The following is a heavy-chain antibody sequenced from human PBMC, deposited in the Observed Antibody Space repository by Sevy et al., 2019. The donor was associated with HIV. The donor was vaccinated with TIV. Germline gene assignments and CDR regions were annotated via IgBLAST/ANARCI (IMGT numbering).Heavy chain of an antibody. CDR1: GFTFSTYA. V-gene: IGHV3-23*01. CDR3: ARVVRVLLWSEDAFDI. D-gene: IGHD3-10*01. J-gene: IGHJ3*02. Sequence: GGSLRLSCAASGFTFSTYAMSWVHQAPGKGLEWVSVISGSGGDTYYAESVKGRFTISRDNSKNTLYLQMNSLRAEDTAVYYCARVVRVLLWSEDAFDIWGQGTMVTVSS. CDR2: ISGSGGDT.